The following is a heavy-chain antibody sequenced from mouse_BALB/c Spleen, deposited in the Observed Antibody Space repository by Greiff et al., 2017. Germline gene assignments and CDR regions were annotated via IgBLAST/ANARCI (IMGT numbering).Heavy chain of an antibody. CDR2: IRNKANGYTT. Sequence: EVQGVESGGGLVQPGGSLRLSCATSGFTFTDYYMSWVRQPPGKALEWLGFIRNKANGYTTEYSASVKGRFTISRDNSQSILYLQMNTLRAEDSATYYCARALSGTGYYFDYWGQGTTLTVAS. V-gene: IGHV7-3*02. D-gene: IGHD4-1*01. CDR3: ARALSGTGYYFDY. CDR1: GFTFTDYY. J-gene: IGHJ2*01.